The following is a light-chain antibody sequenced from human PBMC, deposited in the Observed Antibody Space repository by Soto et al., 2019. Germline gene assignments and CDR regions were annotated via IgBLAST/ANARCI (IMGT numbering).Light chain of an antibody. CDR1: SSDVGGYNY. J-gene: IGLJ1*01. Sequence: QSVLTQPASVSGSPGQSITISCTGTSSDVGGYNYVSWYQQQPGKAPKLMIYEVSNRPSGVSNRFSGSKSGNTASLTISGLQAEDEADYYCSSYTSSSTPFVFGTGTKV. CDR3: SSYTSSSTPFV. V-gene: IGLV2-14*01. CDR2: EVS.